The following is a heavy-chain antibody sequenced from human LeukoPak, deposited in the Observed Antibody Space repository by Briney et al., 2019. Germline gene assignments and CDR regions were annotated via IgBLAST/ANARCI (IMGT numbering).Heavy chain of an antibody. J-gene: IGHJ4*02. CDR1: GFTFDDYA. D-gene: IGHD3-22*01. CDR3: AKDTDYDSSGPLDY. Sequence: GGSLRLSCAASGFTFDDYAMHWVRQAPGKGLEWVSGISWNSGSIGYADSVKGRFTISRDNAKNSLYLQMNSLRAEDMALYYCAKDTDYDSSGPLDYWGQGTLVTVSS. CDR2: ISWNSGSI. V-gene: IGHV3-9*03.